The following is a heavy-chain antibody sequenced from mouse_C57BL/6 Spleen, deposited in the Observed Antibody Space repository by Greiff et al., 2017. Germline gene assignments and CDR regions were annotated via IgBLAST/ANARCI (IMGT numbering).Heavy chain of an antibody. V-gene: IGHV5-9-1*02. CDR1: GFTFSSYA. CDR3: TRDQTYVDYYAMDY. CDR2: ISSGGDYI. D-gene: IGHD5-1*01. Sequence: EVKVEESGEGLVKPGGSLKLSCAASGFTFSSYAMSWVRQTPEKRLEWVAYISSGGDYIYYADTVKGRFTISRDNARNTLYLQMSSLKSEDTAMYYCTRDQTYVDYYAMDYWGQGTSVTVAS. J-gene: IGHJ4*01.